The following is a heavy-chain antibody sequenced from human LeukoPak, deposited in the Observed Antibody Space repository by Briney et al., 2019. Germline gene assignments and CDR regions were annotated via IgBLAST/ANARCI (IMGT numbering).Heavy chain of an antibody. J-gene: IGHJ3*02. V-gene: IGHV1-18*01. CDR3: VRVIGSSGYDRRDAFDI. CDR1: GYTFPSHG. D-gene: IGHD5-12*01. CDR2: ISAYNRNT. Sequence: GSVTVSFKASGYTFPSHGFSWVRQAPGRGLEGMGWISAYNRNTNYVQKLQGRVTMTTHTYTGTAYMGLRSLRSDDTAVYYCVRVIGSSGYDRRDAFDIWGQKTMVTVSS.